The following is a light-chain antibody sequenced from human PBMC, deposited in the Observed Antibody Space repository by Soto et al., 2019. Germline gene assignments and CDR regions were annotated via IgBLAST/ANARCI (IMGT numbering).Light chain of an antibody. CDR2: GAS. CDR3: QQRGNWPPT. V-gene: IGKV3-15*01. Sequence: EIVMTQSPATLSVSPGERATLSCRASQSVADNLAWYQQKPGQGPRLLIYGASTRATGVPARFSGGGTGTDFTLTISSLEPEDFAVYYCQQRGNWPPTFGGGTKVEIK. CDR1: QSVADN. J-gene: IGKJ4*01.